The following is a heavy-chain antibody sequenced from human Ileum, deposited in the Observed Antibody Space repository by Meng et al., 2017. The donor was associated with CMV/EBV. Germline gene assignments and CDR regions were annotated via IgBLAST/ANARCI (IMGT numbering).Heavy chain of an antibody. J-gene: IGHJ5*02. D-gene: IGHD1-26*01. V-gene: IGHV3-74*01. Sequence: SGFTSSDYWMHWVRQAPGRGLVWVSRIYSDGTSLNYADSVKGRFSVSRDNAKNTLYLQMNSLRVEDTAVYYCVREVDRGPGRWFDPWGQGTLVTVSS. CDR2: IYSDGTSL. CDR1: GFTSSDYW. CDR3: VREVDRGPGRWFDP.